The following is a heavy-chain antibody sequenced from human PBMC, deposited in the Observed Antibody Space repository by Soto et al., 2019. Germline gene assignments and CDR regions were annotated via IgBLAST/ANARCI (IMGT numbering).Heavy chain of an antibody. D-gene: IGHD3-16*02. J-gene: IGHJ6*02. Sequence: PSETLSLTCAVSGYSISSGYYWGWIRQPPGKGLEWIGSIHLTGTTYYNPSLKSRVTMSVDTSKNQFFLRLNSVTAADTAVYYCARDASYSYSGGMDVWGQGTTVTVTS. CDR2: IHLTGTT. CDR3: ARDASYSYSGGMDV. CDR1: GYSISSGYY. V-gene: IGHV4-38-2*02.